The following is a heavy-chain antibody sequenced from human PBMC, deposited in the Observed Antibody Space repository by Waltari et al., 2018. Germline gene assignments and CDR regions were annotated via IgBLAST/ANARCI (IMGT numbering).Heavy chain of an antibody. CDR3: ARSRGGHRGPPFDF. D-gene: IGHD3-10*01. CDR2: ISNYNGST. J-gene: IGHJ4*02. CDR1: GYSFEYFG. Sequence: QVQLVQSGAEVKKPGASVKVSCKASGYSFEYFGVTWVRQAPGQGLEWVGWISNYNGSTSYAQKLQGRVTLTTDTSTSTAYMDLRTLRSDDTAVYYCARSRGGHRGPPFDFWGQGTLVTVSS. V-gene: IGHV1-18*01.